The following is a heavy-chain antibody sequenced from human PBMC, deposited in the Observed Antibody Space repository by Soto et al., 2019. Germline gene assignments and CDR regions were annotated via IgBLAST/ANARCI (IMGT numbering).Heavy chain of an antibody. V-gene: IGHV1-8*01. CDR3: ARGGRYCSGGSCYSGWFDP. J-gene: IGHJ5*02. D-gene: IGHD2-15*01. CDR2: MNPNSGNT. Sequence: ASVKVSCKAPGYTFTSYDINWVRQATGQGLEWMGWMNPNSGNTGYAQKFQGRVTMTRNTSISTAYMELSSLRSEDTAVYYCARGGRYCSGGSCYSGWFDPWGQGTLVTVSS. CDR1: GYTFTSYD.